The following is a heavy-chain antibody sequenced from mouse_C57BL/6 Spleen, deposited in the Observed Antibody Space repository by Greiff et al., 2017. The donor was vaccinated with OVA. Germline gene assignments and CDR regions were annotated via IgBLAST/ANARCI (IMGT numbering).Heavy chain of an antibody. Sequence: VMLVASGPGLVAPSQSLSITCTVSGFSLTSYAISWVRQPPGKGLEWLGVIWTGGGSNYNSALKSRLSISKDNSKSQVFLKMNSLQTDDTARYYCARKGNWDVGYYAMDYWGQGTSVTVSS. D-gene: IGHD4-1*01. J-gene: IGHJ4*01. V-gene: IGHV2-9-1*01. CDR1: GFSLTSYA. CDR2: IWTGGGS. CDR3: ARKGNWDVGYYAMDY.